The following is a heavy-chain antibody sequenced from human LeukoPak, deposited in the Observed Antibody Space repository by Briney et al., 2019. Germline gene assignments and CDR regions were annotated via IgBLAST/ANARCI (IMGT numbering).Heavy chain of an antibody. CDR2: IYSGGST. V-gene: IGHV3-53*01. CDR3: ARGHYYGSGSPSQLVDY. D-gene: IGHD3-10*01. Sequence: GGSLRLSCAASGFTVSSNYMSWVRQAPGKGLEGVSVIYSGGSTYFADSVKGRFTISRDNSKNTLYLQMNSLRAEDTAVYYCARGHYYGSGSPSQLVDYWGQGTLVTVSS. CDR1: GFTVSSNY. J-gene: IGHJ4*02.